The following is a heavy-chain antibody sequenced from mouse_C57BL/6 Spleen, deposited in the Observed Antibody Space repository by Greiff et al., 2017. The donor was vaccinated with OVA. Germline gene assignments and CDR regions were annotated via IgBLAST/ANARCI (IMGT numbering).Heavy chain of an antibody. CDR1: GFTFSDYG. CDR3: ARRSSSYFDY. CDR2: ISSGSSTI. J-gene: IGHJ2*01. D-gene: IGHD1-1*01. V-gene: IGHV5-17*01. Sequence: DVKLVESGGGLVKPGGSLKLSCAASGFTFSDYGMHWVRQAPEKGLEWVAYISSGSSTIYYADTVKGRFTISRDNAKNTLFLQMTSLRSEDTAMYDCARRSSSYFDYWGQGTTLTVSS.